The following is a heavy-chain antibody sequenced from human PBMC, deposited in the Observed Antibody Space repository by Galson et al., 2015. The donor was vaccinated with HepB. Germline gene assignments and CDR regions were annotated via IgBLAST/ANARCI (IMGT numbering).Heavy chain of an antibody. V-gene: IGHV3-30*18. CDR2: ISDDGRNK. Sequence: SLRLSCTASGFNFRNYGIHWVRQAPGKGLEWVAAISDDGRNKFYADSVKGRFTISRDKSKNTVYLQMNSLRAEDTAVYYCAKDGGWELPSFHYGLDVWGQGTTVAVSS. CDR3: AKDGGWELPSFHYGLDV. D-gene: IGHD1-26*01. J-gene: IGHJ6*02. CDR1: GFNFRNYG.